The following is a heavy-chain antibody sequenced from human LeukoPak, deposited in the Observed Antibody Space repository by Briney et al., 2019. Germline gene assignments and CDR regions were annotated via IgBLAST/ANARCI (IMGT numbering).Heavy chain of an antibody. CDR1: RYTSTSYG. J-gene: IGHJ4*02. D-gene: IGHD4-17*01. Sequence: GASVKVSCKASRYTSTSYGISWVRQAPGQGVGWGGWICAYNGNTNYAQKLQGRVTMTTATSTTTAYMELRSLRSDETAVYYCARDLLNTDCGDYCYFDYWGQGTLVTVSS. CDR2: ICAYNGNT. V-gene: IGHV1-18*01. CDR3: ARDLLNTDCGDYCYFDY.